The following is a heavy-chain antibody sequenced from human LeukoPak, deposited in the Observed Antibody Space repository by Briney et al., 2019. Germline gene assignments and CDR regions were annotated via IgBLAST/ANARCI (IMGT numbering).Heavy chain of an antibody. J-gene: IGHJ4*02. V-gene: IGHV4-59*12. CDR1: GGSISSYY. CDR3: ARESKIAAPRLEDY. Sequence: PSETLSLTCTVSGGSISSYYWSWIRQPPGKGLEWIGYIYYSGSTNYDPSLKSRVTISVDTSKNQFSLKLSSVTAADTAVYYRARESKIAAPRLEDYWGQGTLVTVSS. D-gene: IGHD6-6*01. CDR2: IYYSGST.